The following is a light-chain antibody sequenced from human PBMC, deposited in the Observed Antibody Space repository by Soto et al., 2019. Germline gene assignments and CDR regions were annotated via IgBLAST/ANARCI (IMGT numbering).Light chain of an antibody. Sequence: DIVMTQSPDSLSVSLGERAVINCKSSQSIFYSSNNKNYLVWYQQKSGQPPKMLIYWASTRESGVPDRFNGSGSGTDFTLTISDVQPEDFALYYCHQRQSWPRTFGQGTKVDI. CDR2: WAS. CDR3: HQRQSWPRT. J-gene: IGKJ1*01. CDR1: QSIFYSSNNKNY. V-gene: IGKV4-1*01.